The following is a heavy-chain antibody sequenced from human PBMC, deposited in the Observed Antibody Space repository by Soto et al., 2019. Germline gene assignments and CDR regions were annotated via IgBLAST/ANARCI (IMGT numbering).Heavy chain of an antibody. Sequence: SGPTLVNPTQTPTLTCTFSGFSLSTSGVGVGWIRQPPGKALEWLALIYWNDDKRYSPSLKSRLTITKDTSKNQVDLTMTNMDPGDRATYYCAHSTVGYSSIWYRVPLCWFGPWGQGTLVPVSS. CDR3: AHSTVGYSSIWYRVPLCWFGP. D-gene: IGHD6-13*01. V-gene: IGHV2-5*01. CDR2: IYWNDDK. CDR1: GFSLSTSGVG. J-gene: IGHJ5*02.